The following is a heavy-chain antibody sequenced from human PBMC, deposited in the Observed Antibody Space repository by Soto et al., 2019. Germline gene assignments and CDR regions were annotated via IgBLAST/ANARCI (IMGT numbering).Heavy chain of an antibody. D-gene: IGHD3-16*01. Sequence: GGSLRLSCAASGFTFSSYAMSWVRQAPGKGLEWVSAISGSGGSTYYADSVKGRFTISRDNSKNTLYLQMNNLRAEDTAVYYCAKDDTYIITSQNYEDYWGQGTLVTVSS. J-gene: IGHJ4*02. V-gene: IGHV3-23*01. CDR1: GFTFSSYA. CDR3: AKDDTYIITSQNYEDY. CDR2: ISGSGGST.